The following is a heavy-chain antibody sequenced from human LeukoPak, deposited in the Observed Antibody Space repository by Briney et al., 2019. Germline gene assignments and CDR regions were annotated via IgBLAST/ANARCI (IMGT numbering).Heavy chain of an antibody. V-gene: IGHV4-59*01. CDR3: ATAKDHYDSSFGY. Sequence: ASETLSLTCTVSGGFSNSYYWTWIRQTPGRGLEWIGDIYNGVSTNYNPSLKSRVIISADTSKNQFSLNLRSVTAADTAVYYCATAKDHYDSSFGYWGQGTLVTVS. CDR1: GGFSNSYY. D-gene: IGHD3-22*01. J-gene: IGHJ4*02. CDR2: IYNGVST.